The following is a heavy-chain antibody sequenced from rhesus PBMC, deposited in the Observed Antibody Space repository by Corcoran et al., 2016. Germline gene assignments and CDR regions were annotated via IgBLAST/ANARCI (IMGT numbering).Heavy chain of an antibody. V-gene: IGHV4-160*01. CDR2: PRGSVGAT. CDR1: GGSITTYY. D-gene: IGHD1-20*01. CDR3: AKIVSSWNNPAFDF. J-gene: IGHJ3*01. Sequence: QVQLQESGPGLVKPSETLSLTCAVSGGSITTYYWSWIRPSPGKDVEGVGRPRGSVGATYYSPSLKSRVTTSIDTSKNQRSLKLTSVTAADTAVYFCAKIVSSWNNPAFDFWGQGFRVTVSS.